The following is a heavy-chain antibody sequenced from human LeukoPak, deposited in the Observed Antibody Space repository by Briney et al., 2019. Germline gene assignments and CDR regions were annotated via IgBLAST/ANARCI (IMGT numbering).Heavy chain of an antibody. D-gene: IGHD3-3*01. Sequence: GGSLRLSCAVSGFNVSSTYMSWVRQAPGKGLEWVSVIYYGGGTYYADSVKGRFTMSRDNSKNTLYLQMNSVRAEDTAVYYCARDRDFWSSYDRGFDYWGQGTLVTVSS. V-gene: IGHV3-66*01. CDR1: GFNVSSTY. J-gene: IGHJ4*02. CDR3: ARDRDFWSSYDRGFDY. CDR2: IYYGGGT.